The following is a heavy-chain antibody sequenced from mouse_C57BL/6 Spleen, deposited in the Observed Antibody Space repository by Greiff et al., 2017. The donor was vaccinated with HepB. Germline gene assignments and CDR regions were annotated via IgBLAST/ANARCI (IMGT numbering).Heavy chain of an antibody. V-gene: IGHV1-69*01. J-gene: IGHJ4*01. D-gene: IGHD1-1*01. CDR1: GYTFTSYW. CDR2: IDPSDSYT. CDR3: ARAYYYGSSSYAMDY. Sequence: QVQLQQPGAELVMPGASVKLSCKASGYTFTSYWMHWVKQRPGQGLEWIGEIDPSDSYTNYNQKFKGKSTLNVDKYSSTAYMQLSSLTSEDSAVYYCARAYYYGSSSYAMDYWGQGTSVTVSS.